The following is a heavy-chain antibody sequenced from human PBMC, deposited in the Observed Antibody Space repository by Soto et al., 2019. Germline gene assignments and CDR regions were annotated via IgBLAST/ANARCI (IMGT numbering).Heavy chain of an antibody. J-gene: IGHJ5*02. CDR1: GGSISSGGYS. V-gene: IGHV4-30-2*01. CDR2: IYHSGST. D-gene: IGHD3-10*01. CDR3: ARPMYFYGSGSSPWFDP. Sequence: SETLSLTCAVSGGSISSGGYSWSWIRQPPGKGLEWIGYIYHSGSTYYNPSLKSRVTISVDTSKNQFSLKLSSMTAADTAVYYCARPMYFYGSGSSPWFDPWGQGTLVTVSS.